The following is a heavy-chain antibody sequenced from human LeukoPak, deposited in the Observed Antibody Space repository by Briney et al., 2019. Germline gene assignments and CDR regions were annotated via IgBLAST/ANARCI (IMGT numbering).Heavy chain of an antibody. CDR2: IYCSGST. V-gene: IGHV4-59*01. Sequence: SETLSLTCTVSGGSISSYYWSWIRQPPGKGLEWIGYIYCSGSTNYNPSLKSRVTISVDTSKNQFSLELSSVTAADTAVYYCARDDYGDYYYGMDVWGQGTTVTVSS. J-gene: IGHJ6*02. D-gene: IGHD4-17*01. CDR3: ARDDYGDYYYGMDV. CDR1: GGSISSYY.